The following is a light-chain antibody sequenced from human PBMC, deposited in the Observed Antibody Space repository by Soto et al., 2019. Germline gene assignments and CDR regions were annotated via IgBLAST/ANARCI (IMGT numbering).Light chain of an antibody. J-gene: IGLJ3*02. V-gene: IGLV1-47*01. CDR3: ASWDDGLSAVV. CDR1: NSNIGTNS. CDR2: KNN. Sequence: QSVLTQPASASGTPGQRVSIGCSGSNSNIGTNSVHWYQQLPGMAPQPLIYKNNQRPSGVPDRFAGSKSGTSASLAISGLRSEDEAHYFGASWDDGLSAVVFGGGTKLTVL.